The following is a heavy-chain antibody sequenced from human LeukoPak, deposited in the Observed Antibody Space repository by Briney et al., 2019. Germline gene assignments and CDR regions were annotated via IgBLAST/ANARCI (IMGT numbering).Heavy chain of an antibody. Sequence: GFSVKVSCKACLGTLRRYASSWVRQAPGHGLEWMGGIIPIFGTANYAQKFQPRVTITADESTSTAYMELSSPRSEDTAVYYCARAHYYGSGSPITFDYWGQGTLVTVSS. J-gene: IGHJ4*02. D-gene: IGHD3-10*01. CDR3: ARAHYYGSGSPITFDY. V-gene: IGHV1-69*13. CDR2: IIPIFGTA. CDR1: LGTLRRYA.